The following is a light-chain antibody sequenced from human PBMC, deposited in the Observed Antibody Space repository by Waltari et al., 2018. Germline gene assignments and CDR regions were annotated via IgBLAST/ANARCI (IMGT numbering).Light chain of an antibody. V-gene: IGLV2-14*01. CDR3: SSYTSSSTSVV. Sequence: QSALTQPASVSGSPGQSITISCTGTSSDVGGYNYVPWYQPPPDKAPKLMIYDVSKRPSGVSNRFSGSKSGNTASLTISGLQAEDEADYYCSSYTSSSTSVVFGGGTKLTVL. J-gene: IGLJ2*01. CDR2: DVS. CDR1: SSDVGGYNY.